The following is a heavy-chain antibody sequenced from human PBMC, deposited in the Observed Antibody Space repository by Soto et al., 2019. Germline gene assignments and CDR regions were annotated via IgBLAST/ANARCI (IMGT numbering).Heavy chain of an antibody. Sequence: QVQLQESGPGLVKPSQTLSLTCTVSGGSISSGGYYWSWIRQHPGKGLEWIGYIYYSGSTYYNPSLKRRVTIXVXTXXNQCSLKLSSVPAADTAVYYCARGRSSTSPYPIGYWGQGTLVTVSS. V-gene: IGHV4-31*03. J-gene: IGHJ4*02. CDR1: GGSISSGGYY. D-gene: IGHD2-2*01. CDR2: IYYSGST. CDR3: ARGRSSTSPYPIGY.